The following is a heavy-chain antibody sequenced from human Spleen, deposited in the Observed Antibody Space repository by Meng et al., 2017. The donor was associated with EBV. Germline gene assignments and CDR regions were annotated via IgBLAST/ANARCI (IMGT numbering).Heavy chain of an antibody. V-gene: IGHV4-34*01. CDR1: VGSFIGYY. CDR3: AYNNYSPRFDY. D-gene: IGHD5-24*01. Sequence: GTGLLKPPDTLSITRAVYVGSFIGYYWSWIRQSPGKGLEGIGEINHSRDTHYSPSLKSRVTLSVDTSRNEFSLKLRSVTAADTAIYFCAYNNYSPRFDYWGQGILVTVSS. J-gene: IGHJ4*02. CDR2: INHSRDT.